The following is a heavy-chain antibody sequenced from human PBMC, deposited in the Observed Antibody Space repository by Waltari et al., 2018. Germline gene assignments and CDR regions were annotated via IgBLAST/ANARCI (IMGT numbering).Heavy chain of an antibody. CDR3: AKDEGARLAPTFGMDA. CDR2: MTANGLR. Sequence: EMQLVESGGALVQPGGSLRLSCAASGFPFSTYTMHWVRQAPGQGLAWVGGMTANGLRDYGDSVEGRFIISRDNSKNTLYLEMFRLRVEDTARYYCAKDEGARLAPTFGMDAWGQGTTVIVS. V-gene: IGHV3-23*04. D-gene: IGHD6-6*01. J-gene: IGHJ6*02. CDR1: GFPFSTYT.